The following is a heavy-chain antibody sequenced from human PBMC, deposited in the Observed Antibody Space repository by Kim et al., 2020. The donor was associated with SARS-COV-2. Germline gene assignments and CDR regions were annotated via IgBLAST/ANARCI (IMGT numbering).Heavy chain of an antibody. D-gene: IGHD3-9*01. Sequence: SETLSLTCAVYGGSFSGYYWSWIRQPPGKGLEWIGEINHSGSTNYNPSLKSRVTISVDTSKNQFSLKLSSVTAADTAVYYCARGVRGIKLRYFDWLYPHFDYWGQGTLVTVSS. CDR3: ARGVRGIKLRYFDWLYPHFDY. CDR2: INHSGST. J-gene: IGHJ4*02. CDR1: GGSFSGYY. V-gene: IGHV4-34*01.